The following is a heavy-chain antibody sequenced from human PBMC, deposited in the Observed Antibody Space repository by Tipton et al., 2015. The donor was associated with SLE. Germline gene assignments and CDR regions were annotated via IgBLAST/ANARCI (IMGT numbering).Heavy chain of an antibody. CDR1: GGSISSGNYY. CDR2: IYKSGST. J-gene: IGHJ4*02. Sequence: TLSLTCTVSGGSISSGNYYWGWIRQPPGKGLEWIASIYKSGSTYYSPSLKSRITISVDLSNNQFSLKLRSVTAADTAMYYCARHRGMVQGVIVPFEYWGQGTLVTVSS. V-gene: IGHV4-39*07. D-gene: IGHD3-10*01. CDR3: ARHRGMVQGVIVPFEY.